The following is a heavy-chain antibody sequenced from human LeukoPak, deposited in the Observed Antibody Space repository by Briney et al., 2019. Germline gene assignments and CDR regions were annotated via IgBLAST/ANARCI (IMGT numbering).Heavy chain of an antibody. CDR2: IYYSGST. J-gene: IGHJ6*03. CDR3: ARQVMVRGVIGPYYMDV. V-gene: IGHV4-39*01. Sequence: SETLSLTCSVSGGSISSSSYYWGWIRRPPGKGLEWIGSIYYSGSTYYNPSLKSRVTISVDTSKNQFSLKLSSVTAADTAVYYCARQVMVRGVIGPYYMDVWGKGTTVTVSS. D-gene: IGHD3-10*01. CDR1: GGSISSSSYY.